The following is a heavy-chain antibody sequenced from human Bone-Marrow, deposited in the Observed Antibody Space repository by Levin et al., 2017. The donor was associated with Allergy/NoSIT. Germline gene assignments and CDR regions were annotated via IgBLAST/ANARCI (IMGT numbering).Heavy chain of an antibody. V-gene: IGHV3-7*01. CDR3: ACSQVPWYFDL. CDR1: GFTFSSYS. Sequence: PGGSLRLSCAASGFTFSSYSMTWVRQAPGKGLEWVANIKHDASETWYVDSVKGRFTISRDDARSSLYLQMNSLRAGDTAVYYCACSQVPWYFDLWGRGTLVTVSS. J-gene: IGHJ2*01. CDR2: IKHDASET. D-gene: IGHD3-10*02.